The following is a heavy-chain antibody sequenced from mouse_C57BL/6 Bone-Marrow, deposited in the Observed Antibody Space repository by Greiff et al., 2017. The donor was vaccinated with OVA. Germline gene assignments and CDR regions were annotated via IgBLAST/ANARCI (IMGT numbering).Heavy chain of an antibody. V-gene: IGHV1-4*01. CDR2: INPSSGYT. CDR3: ARLVITTVVDY. D-gene: IGHD1-1*01. Sequence: VKVVESGAELARPGASVKMSCKASGYTFTSYTMHWVKQRPGQGLEWIGYINPSSGYTKYNQKFKDKATLTADKSSSTAYMQLSSLTSGDSAVYYCARLVITTVVDYWGQGTTLTVSS. CDR1: GYTFTSYT. J-gene: IGHJ2*01.